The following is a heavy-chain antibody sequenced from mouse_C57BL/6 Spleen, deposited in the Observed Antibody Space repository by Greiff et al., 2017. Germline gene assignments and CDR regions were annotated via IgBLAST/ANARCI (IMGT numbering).Heavy chain of an antibody. CDR2: INYDGSST. D-gene: IGHD1-1*01. J-gene: IGHJ4*01. V-gene: IGHV5-16*01. CDR3: ARAYYGSGYAMDY. CDR1: GFTFSDYY. Sequence: EVKLVESEGGLVQPGSSMKLSCTASGFTFSDYYMAWVRQVPEKGLEWVANINYDGSSTYYLDSLKSRFIISRDNATNILYLQMSSLKSEDTATXYCARAYYGSGYAMDYWGQGTSVTVSS.